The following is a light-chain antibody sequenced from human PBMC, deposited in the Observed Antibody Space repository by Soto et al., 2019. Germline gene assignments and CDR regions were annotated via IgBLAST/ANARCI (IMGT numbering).Light chain of an antibody. CDR3: QQYSAYPWT. CDR1: QSISSW. CDR2: QAS. Sequence: DIQMTQSPSRLSASVGDRVILTCRASQSISSWLAWYQQKPGRAPKLLIYQASSLESEVPSRFSGSGSGTEFTLIISSLQPDDLATYYCQQYSAYPWTFGQGTKVEIK. J-gene: IGKJ1*01. V-gene: IGKV1-5*03.